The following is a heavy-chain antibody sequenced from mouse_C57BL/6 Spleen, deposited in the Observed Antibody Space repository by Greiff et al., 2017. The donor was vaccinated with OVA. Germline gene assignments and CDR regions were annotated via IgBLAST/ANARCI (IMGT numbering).Heavy chain of an antibody. V-gene: IGHV5-17*01. Sequence: DVKLVESGGGLVKPGGSLKLSCAASGFSFSDYGMHWVRQAPEKGLEWVAYISSGSSTIYYADTVKGRFTISRDNAKNTLFLQMTSLRSEDTAMHYCARREAMDYWGQGTSVTVSS. CDR1: GFSFSDYG. CDR2: ISSGSSTI. J-gene: IGHJ4*01. CDR3: ARREAMDY.